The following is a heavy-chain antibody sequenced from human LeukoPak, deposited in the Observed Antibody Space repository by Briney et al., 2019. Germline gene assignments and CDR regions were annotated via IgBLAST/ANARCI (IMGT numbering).Heavy chain of an antibody. J-gene: IGHJ4*02. CDR2: VSGSGDRM. CDR3: AKAAAAPGFDF. V-gene: IGHV3-23*01. CDR1: GFTVSSNY. D-gene: IGHD6-13*01. Sequence: GGSLRLSCAASGFTVSSNYMNWVRQAPGKGLEWVATVSGSGDRMYHADSVKGRFTISRDNSKNTIYLQMNSLRAEDTALYYCAKAAAAPGFDFWGQGTLVTVSS.